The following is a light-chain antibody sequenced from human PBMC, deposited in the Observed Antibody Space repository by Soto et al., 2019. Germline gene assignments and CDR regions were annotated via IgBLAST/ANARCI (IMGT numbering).Light chain of an antibody. CDR3: AAWDDSLNGYV. J-gene: IGLJ1*01. V-gene: IGLV1-44*01. CDR1: SSNIGSNT. CDR2: SNN. Sequence: PALTKPLSGNSIHLHRLRIIKKRSSSNIGSNTVNWYQQLPGTAPKLLIYSNNQRPSGVPDRFSGSKSGTSASLAISGLQSEDEADYYCAAWDDSLNGYVFGTGTKVTVL.